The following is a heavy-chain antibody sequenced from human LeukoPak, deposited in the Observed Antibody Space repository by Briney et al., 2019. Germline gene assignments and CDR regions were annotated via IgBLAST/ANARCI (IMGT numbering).Heavy chain of an antibody. Sequence: GGSLRLSCAASGFTFRSYDMHWVRQATGKGLEWVSVIGTAGDTYYPGSVKGRFTISRENARNSLYLQMNSLRAGDTAVYYCARASGDGSGSYYNSAFDIWGQGTMVTVSS. CDR3: ARASGDGSGSYYNSAFDI. CDR1: GFTFRSYD. D-gene: IGHD3-10*01. J-gene: IGHJ3*02. CDR2: IGTAGDT. V-gene: IGHV3-13*04.